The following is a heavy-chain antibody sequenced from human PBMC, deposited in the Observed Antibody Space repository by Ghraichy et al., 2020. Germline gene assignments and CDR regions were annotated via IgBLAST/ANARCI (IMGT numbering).Heavy chain of an antibody. D-gene: IGHD5-12*01. CDR2: ISSSSSYI. CDR3: ARDTNIVATTYFDY. J-gene: IGHJ4*02. CDR1: GFTFSSYS. V-gene: IGHV3-21*01. Sequence: GGSLRLSCAASGFTFSSYSMNWVRQAPGKGLEWVSSISSSSSYIYYADSVKGRFTISRDNAKNSLYLQMNSLRAEDTAVYYCARDTNIVATTYFDYWGQGTLVTVSS.